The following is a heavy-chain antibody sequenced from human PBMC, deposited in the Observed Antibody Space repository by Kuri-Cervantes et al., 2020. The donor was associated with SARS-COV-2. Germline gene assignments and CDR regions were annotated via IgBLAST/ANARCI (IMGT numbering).Heavy chain of an antibody. Sequence: SGPTLVQPTQTLTLTCTFSGFSLSTSGVGVGWIRQPPGKALEWLALIYWDDDKRYGPSLKSRLTITKDTSKNQVVLTMTNMDPVDTATYYCAHGYYDILTGYYTAFDIWGQGTMVTVSS. CDR3: AHGYYDILTGYYTAFDI. J-gene: IGHJ3*02. V-gene: IGHV2-5*05. D-gene: IGHD3-9*01. CDR1: GFSLSTSGVG. CDR2: IYWDDDK.